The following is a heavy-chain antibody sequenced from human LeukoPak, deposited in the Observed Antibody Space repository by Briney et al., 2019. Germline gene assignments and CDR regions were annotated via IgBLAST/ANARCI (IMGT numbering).Heavy chain of an antibody. V-gene: IGHV4-61*02. Sequence: PSETLSLTCTVSGGSISSGTYYWSWIRQPAGKGLEWIGRIYTSGSTNYNSSLKSRVTISVDTSKNQFSLKLSSVTAADTAVYYCARDRLQLQSWGQGTLVTVSS. D-gene: IGHD1-1*01. CDR1: GGSISSGTYY. CDR3: ARDRLQLQS. CDR2: IYTSGST. J-gene: IGHJ5*02.